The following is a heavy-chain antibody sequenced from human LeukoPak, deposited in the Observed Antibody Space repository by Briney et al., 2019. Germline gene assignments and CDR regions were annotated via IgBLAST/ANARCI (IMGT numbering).Heavy chain of an antibody. CDR2: ISSSSSYI. Sequence: GGSLRLSCAASGFTFSSYSMNWVRQAPGKGLEWVSSISSSSSYIYYADSMKGRFTISRDNAKNSLYLQMNSLRAEDTAVYYCAKHIVVVTLRALLDYWGQGTLVTVSS. CDR3: AKHIVVVTLRALLDY. D-gene: IGHD2-21*02. V-gene: IGHV3-21*04. CDR1: GFTFSSYS. J-gene: IGHJ4*02.